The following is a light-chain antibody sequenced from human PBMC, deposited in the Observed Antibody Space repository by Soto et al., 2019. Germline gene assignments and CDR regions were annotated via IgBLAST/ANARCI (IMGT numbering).Light chain of an antibody. V-gene: IGKV3-20*02. CDR2: GAS. CDR1: QSVSNNY. Sequence: EIVLTQSPATLSLSPGERATLSCRASQSVSNNYLAWYQQKPGQAPRLLIYGASSRATGIPDRFSGSGSGTDFTLTISSLQPEDFATYYCLLDYSYFWAFGQGTKVDIK. J-gene: IGKJ1*01. CDR3: LLDYSYFWA.